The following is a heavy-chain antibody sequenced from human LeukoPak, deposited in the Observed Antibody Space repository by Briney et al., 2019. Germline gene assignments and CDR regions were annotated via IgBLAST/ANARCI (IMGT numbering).Heavy chain of an antibody. V-gene: IGHV3-9*01. CDR3: ARVPYYYDSSGYYYFDY. Sequence: GGSLRLSCAASGFTFDDYAMHWVRQAPGKGLEWVSGISWNSGSIGYADSVKGRFTISRDNAKNTLYLQMNSLRAEDTAVYYCARVPYYYDSSGYYYFDYWGQGTLVTVSS. CDR2: ISWNSGSI. D-gene: IGHD3-22*01. J-gene: IGHJ4*02. CDR1: GFTFDDYA.